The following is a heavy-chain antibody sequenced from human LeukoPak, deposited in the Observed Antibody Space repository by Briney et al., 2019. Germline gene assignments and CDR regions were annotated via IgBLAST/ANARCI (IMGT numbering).Heavy chain of an antibody. CDR3: ARLGYCSSTSCSPRDYYYYYGMDV. J-gene: IGHJ6*02. V-gene: IGHV1-8*02. CDR1: GGTFISYA. CDR2: FDPEDGET. D-gene: IGHD2-2*01. Sequence: GASVKVSCKDSGGTFISYAISWVRQAPGQGLEWMGGFDPEDGETIYAQKFQGRVTMTRNTSISTAYMELSSLRSEDTAVYYCARLGYCSSTSCSPRDYYYYYGMDVWGQGTTVTVSS.